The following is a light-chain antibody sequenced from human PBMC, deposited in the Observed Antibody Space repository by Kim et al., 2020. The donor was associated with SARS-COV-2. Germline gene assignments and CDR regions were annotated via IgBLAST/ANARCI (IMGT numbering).Light chain of an antibody. CDR1: SNNVGYQG. CDR3: PAWDKSLNIWV. CDR2: RNN. V-gene: IGLV10-54*01. Sequence: QAGLTQPPSVSKALRQTATLTCTGNSNNVGYQGAAWLQQHQGHPPKLLSSRNNNRPSGISERLSASRSGNTASLTITGLQPEDEADYYCPAWDKSLNIWVFGGGTQLTVL. J-gene: IGLJ3*02.